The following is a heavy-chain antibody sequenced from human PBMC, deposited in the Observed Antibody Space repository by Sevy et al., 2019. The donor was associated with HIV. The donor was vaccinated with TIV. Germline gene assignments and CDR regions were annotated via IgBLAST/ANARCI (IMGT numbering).Heavy chain of an antibody. J-gene: IGHJ6*02. CDR3: AASLGIAAAGTLSLDV. V-gene: IGHV5-51*01. D-gene: IGHD6-13*01. CDR2: IYPGDSDT. CDR1: GYSFTSYW. Sequence: GESLKLACKGSGYSFTSYWIGWVRQMPGKGLEWMGIIYPGDSDTRYSPSFQGQVTISADKSISTAYLQWSSLKASDTAMYYCAASLGIAAAGTLSLDVWGQGTTVTVSS.